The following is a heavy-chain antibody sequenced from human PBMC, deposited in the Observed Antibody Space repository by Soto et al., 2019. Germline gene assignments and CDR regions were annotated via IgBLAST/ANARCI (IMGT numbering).Heavy chain of an antibody. J-gene: IGHJ4*02. D-gene: IGHD1-26*01. CDR2: IYSGGST. Sequence: GGSLRLSCAASGFTISSVYMTWVRQAPGKGLEWVSVIYSGGSTYYADSVKGRFTISRDNSKNMLYLQMNSLGVEDTAIYFCTSGIVPISYWGQGTPVTV. CDR3: TSGIVPISY. V-gene: IGHV3-53*01. CDR1: GFTISSVY.